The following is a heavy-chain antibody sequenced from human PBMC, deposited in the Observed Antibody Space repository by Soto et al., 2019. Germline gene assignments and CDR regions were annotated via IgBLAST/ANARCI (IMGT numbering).Heavy chain of an antibody. CDR3: AKGGYCSSTSCYAFWYFDL. Sequence: ESGGGLVQPGGSLRLSCAASGFTFSSYAMSWVRQAPGKGLEWVSAISGSGGSTYYADSVKGRFTISRDNSKNTLYLQMNSLRAEDTAVYYCAKGGYCSSTSCYAFWYFDLWGRGTLVTVSS. CDR1: GFTFSSYA. CDR2: ISGSGGST. D-gene: IGHD2-2*01. V-gene: IGHV3-23*01. J-gene: IGHJ2*01.